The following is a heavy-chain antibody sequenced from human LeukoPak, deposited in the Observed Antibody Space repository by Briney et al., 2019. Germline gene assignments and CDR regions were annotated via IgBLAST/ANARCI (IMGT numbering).Heavy chain of an antibody. V-gene: IGHV3-13*01. CDR1: GFTFSSYD. Sequence: GGSLRLSCAASGFTFSSYDFHWVRQATGEALEWVSAIGAGYDTDYIDSVKGRFTISRENARTSLYLQMNDLRVGDTAVYYCAREQHVYGSGHYYYHLDVWGKGTTVTVSS. J-gene: IGHJ6*03. CDR2: IGAGYDT. CDR3: AREQHVYGSGHYYYHLDV. D-gene: IGHD3-10*01.